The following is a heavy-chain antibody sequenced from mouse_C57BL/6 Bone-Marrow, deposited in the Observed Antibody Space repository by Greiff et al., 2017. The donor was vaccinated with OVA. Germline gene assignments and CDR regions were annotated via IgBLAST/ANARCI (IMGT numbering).Heavy chain of an antibody. CDR1: GFTFSSYG. CDR3: ARHVLCQYWYFDV. D-gene: IGHD6-1*01. Sequence: EVQVVESGGDLVKPGGSLKLSCAASGFTFSSYGMSWVRQTPDKRLEWVATISSGGSYTYYPDSVKGRFTISRDNAKNTLYLQMSSLKSEDTAMYYCARHVLCQYWYFDVWGTGTTVTVSS. CDR2: ISSGGSYT. J-gene: IGHJ1*03. V-gene: IGHV5-6*01.